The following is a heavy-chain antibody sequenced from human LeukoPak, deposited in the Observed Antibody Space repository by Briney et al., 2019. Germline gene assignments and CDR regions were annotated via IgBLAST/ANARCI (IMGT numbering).Heavy chain of an antibody. CDR2: ISAYNGNT. J-gene: IGHJ5*02. V-gene: IGHV1-18*01. CDR3: ARVPTGGVRFLEWYTAEYNWFDP. CDR1: GYTFTSYS. Sequence: GASVKVSCKASGYTFTSYSISWVRQAPGQGLEWMGWISAYNGNTNYAQKLQGRVTMTTDTSTSTAYMELRSLRSDDTAVYYCARVPTGGVRFLEWYTAEYNWFDPWGQGTLVTVSS. D-gene: IGHD3-3*01.